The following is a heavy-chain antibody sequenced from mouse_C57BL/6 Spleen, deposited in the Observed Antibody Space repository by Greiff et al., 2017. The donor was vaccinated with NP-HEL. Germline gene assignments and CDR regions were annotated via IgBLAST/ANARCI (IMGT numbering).Heavy chain of an antibody. CDR1: GFTFNTYA. CDR2: IRSKSSNYAT. V-gene: IGHV10-3*01. J-gene: IGHJ1*03. Sequence: EVQVVESGGGLVQPKGSLKLSCAASGFTFNTYAMHWVRQAPGKGLEWVARIRSKSSNYATYYADSVKDRFTISRDDSQSMLYLQMNNLKTEDTAMYYCVRDLDYGSSYGWYFDVWGTGTTVTVSS. CDR3: VRDLDYGSSYGWYFDV. D-gene: IGHD1-1*01.